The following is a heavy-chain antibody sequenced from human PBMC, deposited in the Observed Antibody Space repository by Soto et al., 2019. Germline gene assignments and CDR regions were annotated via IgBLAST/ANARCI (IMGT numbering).Heavy chain of an antibody. CDR2: ISGSGGST. CDR3: AKDQGSSWYEIDY. Sequence: EVQLLESGGGLVQPGGSLRLSCAASGFTFSNYAVTWVRQAPGKGLEWVSTISGSGGSTYYADSVKGRFTISRDNSKNTLYLKMNSLRTEDTAVYYCAKDQGSSWYEIDYWGQGTLFTVSS. V-gene: IGHV3-23*01. J-gene: IGHJ4*02. CDR1: GFTFSNYA. D-gene: IGHD6-13*01.